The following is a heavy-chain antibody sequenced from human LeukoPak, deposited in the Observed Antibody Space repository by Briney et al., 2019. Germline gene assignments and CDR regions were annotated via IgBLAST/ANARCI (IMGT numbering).Heavy chain of an antibody. D-gene: IGHD5-18*01. Sequence: PGGSLRLSCAASGFTFSSCEMNWVRQAPGKGLEWVSYISSSGSNIYYADSVKGRFTISRDNAKNSLYLQMNSLRAEDTAVYYCARDHSIQGKDVWGQGTTVTVSS. CDR3: ARDHSIQGKDV. CDR2: ISSSGSNI. CDR1: GFTFSSCE. V-gene: IGHV3-48*03. J-gene: IGHJ6*02.